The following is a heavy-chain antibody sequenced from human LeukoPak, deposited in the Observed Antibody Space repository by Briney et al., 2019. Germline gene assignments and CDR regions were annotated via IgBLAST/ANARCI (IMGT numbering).Heavy chain of an antibody. CDR2: ISAYSGNT. D-gene: IGHD6-19*01. CDR3: AIDLFGVRRGGGWYRGY. CDR1: VYTFTSYG. J-gene: IGHJ4*02. V-gene: IGHV1-18*04. Sequence: ASVNVSCKASVYTFTSYGISWVRQAPGQGLEWVGWISAYSGNTNYAQTLQGRVTMTTDTSTSTAYMELRSLRSDDTAVYCCAIDLFGVRRGGGWYRGYWGQGTLVTVSS.